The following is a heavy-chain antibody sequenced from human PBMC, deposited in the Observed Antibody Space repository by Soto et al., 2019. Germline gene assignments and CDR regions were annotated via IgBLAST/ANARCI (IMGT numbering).Heavy chain of an antibody. CDR3: ARGVYGSGNYYTRPCAFAI. D-gene: IGHD3-10*01. CDR1: GGTLSDHG. CDR2: TIPVFNTA. J-gene: IGHJ3*02. V-gene: IGHV1-69*06. Sequence: QVQLEQSGAEVQKPGSSVKVSCKASGGTLSDHGVAWLRQAPGQGLEWMGGTIPVFNTAKYAQKFQGRVTVTADKFTTIASMELSSLKSEDTAFYFCARGVYGSGNYYTRPCAFAIWGQGTMVIVSS.